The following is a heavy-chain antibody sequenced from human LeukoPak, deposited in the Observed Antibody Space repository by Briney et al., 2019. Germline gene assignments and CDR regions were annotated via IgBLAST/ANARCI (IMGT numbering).Heavy chain of an antibody. CDR3: ARTGSGSYDLFDY. Sequence: SETLSLTCTVSGYPISSGYYWGWIRQPPGKGLEWIGYIYYSGSTNYNPSLKSRVTISVDTSKNQFSLKLSSVTAADTAVYYCARTGSGSYDLFDYWGQGTLVTVSS. D-gene: IGHD3-10*01. CDR2: IYYSGST. J-gene: IGHJ4*02. CDR1: GYPISSGYY. V-gene: IGHV4-38-2*02.